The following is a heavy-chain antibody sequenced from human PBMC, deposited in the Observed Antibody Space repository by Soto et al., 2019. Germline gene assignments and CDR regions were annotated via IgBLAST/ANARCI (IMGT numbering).Heavy chain of an antibody. Sequence: SETLSLTCAVSGGSISSGGYSWSWIRQPPGKGLEWIGYIYYTGDTNSNPSLKSRVTMSVDTPKNQLSLKLSSVTAADSAVYYCARVEGTYFYYYMDVSGKATTVTVSS. CDR1: GGSISSGGYS. V-gene: IGHV4-30-4*07. CDR2: IYYTGDT. D-gene: IGHD1-1*01. CDR3: ARVEGTYFYYYMDV. J-gene: IGHJ6*03.